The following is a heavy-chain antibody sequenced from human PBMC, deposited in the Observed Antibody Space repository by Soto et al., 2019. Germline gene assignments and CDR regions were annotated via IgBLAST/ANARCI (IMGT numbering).Heavy chain of an antibody. J-gene: IGHJ4*02. CDR2: ISYDGSNK. CDR3: ARLGRLQYFDY. CDR1: GFTFSSYA. V-gene: IGHV3-30-3*01. D-gene: IGHD2-15*01. Sequence: QVQLVESGGGVVQPGRSLRLSCAASGFTFSSYAMHWVRQAPGKGLEWVAVISYDGSNKYYADSVKGRFTISRDNSKNTLYLQMKSLRAEDTAVYYCARLGRLQYFDYWGQGTLVTVSS.